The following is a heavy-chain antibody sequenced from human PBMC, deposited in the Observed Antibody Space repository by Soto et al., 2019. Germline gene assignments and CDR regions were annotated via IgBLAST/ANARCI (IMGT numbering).Heavy chain of an antibody. V-gene: IGHV4-39*07. Sequence: SETLSLTCTVSGCSISSGTSYWSWIRQRPGKGLEWIGEINHSGSTNYNPSLKGRVTISVDTSKNQFSLKLSSVTAADTAVYYCARGRSSSSPGAFDIWGQGTMVTVSS. J-gene: IGHJ3*02. CDR2: INHSGST. D-gene: IGHD6-6*01. CDR3: ARGRSSSSPGAFDI. CDR1: GCSISSGTSY.